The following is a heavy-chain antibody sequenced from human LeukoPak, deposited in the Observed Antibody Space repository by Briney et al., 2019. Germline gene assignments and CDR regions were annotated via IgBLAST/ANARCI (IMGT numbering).Heavy chain of an antibody. Sequence: GGSLRLSCAASGFTFSSYWMHWVRRAPGKGLVWVSRINSDGSSTSYADSVKGRFTISRDNAKNTLYLQMNSLRAEDTAVYYCARDPLTSVAGDYYYYGMDVWGQGTTVTVSS. CDR1: GFTFSSYW. CDR3: ARDPLTSVAGDYYYYGMDV. D-gene: IGHD6-19*01. CDR2: INSDGSST. V-gene: IGHV3-74*01. J-gene: IGHJ6*02.